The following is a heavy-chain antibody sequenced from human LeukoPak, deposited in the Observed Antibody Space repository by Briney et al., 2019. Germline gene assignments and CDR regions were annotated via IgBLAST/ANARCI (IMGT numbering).Heavy chain of an antibody. CDR3: ARGGSGYYTFSFFDY. CDR2: INWNGGST. CDR1: GFTFDDYG. Sequence: RPGGSLSLSCAASGFTFDDYGMSWVRQAPGKGLEWVSGINWNGGSTGYADSVKGRFTISRDNAKNSLYLQMNSLRAEDTALYYCARGGSGYYTFSFFDYWGQGTLVTVSS. D-gene: IGHD3-22*01. J-gene: IGHJ4*02. V-gene: IGHV3-20*04.